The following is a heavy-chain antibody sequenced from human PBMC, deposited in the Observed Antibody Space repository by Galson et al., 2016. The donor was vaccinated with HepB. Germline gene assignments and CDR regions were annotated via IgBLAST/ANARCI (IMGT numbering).Heavy chain of an antibody. V-gene: IGHV3-23*01. CDR2: ISGGGGST. CDR3: AKLEGNNVAY. Sequence: SLRLSCAASGFIFSNYGMSWVRQAPGKDLEWVSAISGGGGSTYYADSVKGRFTIPRDNSKNTLYLQMNSLRVEDTALYYCAKLEGNNVAYWGQGTMVTVSS. CDR1: GFIFSNYG. D-gene: IGHD1/OR15-1a*01. J-gene: IGHJ4*02.